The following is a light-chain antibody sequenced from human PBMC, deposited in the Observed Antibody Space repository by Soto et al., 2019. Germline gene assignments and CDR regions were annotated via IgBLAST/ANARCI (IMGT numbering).Light chain of an antibody. CDR3: QHYNTYPRT. CDR2: KAS. Sequence: DIQMTQSPSILSASVGDRVTITCRASQSISSWLAWYQQKPGKAPNLLIYKASHLENGVPSRFSGSGSGTEFTLTISSLQPGDFATYYCQHYNTYPRTFGQGTKV. V-gene: IGKV1-5*03. J-gene: IGKJ1*01. CDR1: QSISSW.